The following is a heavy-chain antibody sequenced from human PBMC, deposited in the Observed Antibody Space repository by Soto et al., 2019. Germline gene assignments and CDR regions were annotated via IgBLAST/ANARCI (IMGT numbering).Heavy chain of an antibody. V-gene: IGHV1-69*08. CDR2: IIPILGIA. J-gene: IGHJ4*02. D-gene: IGHD2-15*01. CDR3: ERDDGGTDY. Sequence: QVQLVQSGAEVKKPGSSVKVSCKASGGTFSSYTISWVRQAPGQGLEWMGRIIPILGIANYAQKFKGRVTSTANKSTSTAYRDLSSLRSEDTAVYYCERDDGGTDYWGQGTLVTGSS. CDR1: GGTFSSYT.